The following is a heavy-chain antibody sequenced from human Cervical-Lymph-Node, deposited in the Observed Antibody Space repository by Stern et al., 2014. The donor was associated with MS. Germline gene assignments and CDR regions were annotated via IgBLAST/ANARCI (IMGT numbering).Heavy chain of an antibody. CDR3: ARGHTAMADFDY. CDR1: GFTFSSYS. Sequence: VQLGQSGGGLVKPGGSLRLSCAASGFTFSSYSMNWVRQAPGKGLEWVSSISSSSSYIYYADSVKGRFTISRDNAKNSLYLQMNSLRAEDTAVYYCARGHTAMADFDYWGQGTLVTVSS. D-gene: IGHD5-18*01. CDR2: ISSSSSYI. J-gene: IGHJ4*02. V-gene: IGHV3-21*01.